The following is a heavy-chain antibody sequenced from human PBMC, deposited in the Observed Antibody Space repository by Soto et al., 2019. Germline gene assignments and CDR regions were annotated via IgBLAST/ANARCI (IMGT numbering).Heavy chain of an antibody. J-gene: IGHJ3*02. CDR1: GGTVSSYA. CDR2: IIPIFGTA. V-gene: IGHV1-69*13. Sequence: GASVKVSGKASGGTVSSYAISWVRQAPGQGLEWMGGIIPIFGTANYAQKLQGRVTITADESTSTAYMELSSLRSEATAVYYCARSREGRDYDFWSGYLIDAFDIWGQGTMVTVSS. D-gene: IGHD3-3*01. CDR3: ARSREGRDYDFWSGYLIDAFDI.